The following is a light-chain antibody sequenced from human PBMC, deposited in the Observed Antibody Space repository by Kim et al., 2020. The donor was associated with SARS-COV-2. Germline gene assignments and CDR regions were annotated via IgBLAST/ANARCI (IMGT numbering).Light chain of an antibody. V-gene: IGLV2-14*03. J-gene: IGLJ1*01. CDR1: TRDGGSYNY. CDR2: AVS. Sequence: SITISCTGTTRDGGSYNYVSWYQPHPGKAPERMVYAVSNRPSGVSNRFSGSKSGNTASLTISGLQAEAEADYYCSSYTRSSTNYVFGTGTKVTVL. CDR3: SSYTRSSTNYV.